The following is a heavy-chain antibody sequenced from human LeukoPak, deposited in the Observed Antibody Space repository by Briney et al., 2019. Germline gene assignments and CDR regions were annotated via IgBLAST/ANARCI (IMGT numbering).Heavy chain of an antibody. J-gene: IGHJ3*02. Sequence: GGSLRLSCAASGFTFDDYAMHWVRQAPGKGLEWVSGISWNSGSIGYADSVKGRFTISRDNAKNSLYLQMNSLRAEDTALYYCAKDRAGEQWGGYDAFDIWGQGTMVTVSS. CDR3: AKDRAGEQWGGYDAFDI. D-gene: IGHD6-19*01. V-gene: IGHV3-9*01. CDR2: ISWNSGSI. CDR1: GFTFDDYA.